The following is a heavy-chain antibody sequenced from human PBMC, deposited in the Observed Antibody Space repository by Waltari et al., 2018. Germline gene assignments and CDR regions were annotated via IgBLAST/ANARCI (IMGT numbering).Heavy chain of an antibody. Sequence: QVQLVQSGAEVREPGASARVSCQASGYPFCRYGIRWAGQAPGQGHEWMGWISAYNGNTNFAQKLQGRVTMTTDTYTSTAYMELRSLRSDDTAVYYCARDAHLYYYDSSGYLGDYWGQGTLVTVSS. CDR1: GYPFCRYG. CDR2: ISAYNGNT. CDR3: ARDAHLYYYDSSGYLGDY. J-gene: IGHJ4*02. D-gene: IGHD3-22*01. V-gene: IGHV1-18*01.